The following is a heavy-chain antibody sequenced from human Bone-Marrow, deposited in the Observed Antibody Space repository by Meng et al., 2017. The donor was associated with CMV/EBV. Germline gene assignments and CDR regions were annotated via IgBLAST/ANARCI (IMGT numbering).Heavy chain of an antibody. J-gene: IGHJ5*02. CDR2: ISGSGGST. Sequence: GESLKISCAASGFTFSSYAMSWVRQAPGKGLGWVSAISGSGGSTYYADSVKGRFTISRDNSKNTLYLQMNSLRVEDTDVYYCVRVKAGTTFSNWFDPWGQGTLVTVSS. CDR3: VRVKAGTTFSNWFDP. V-gene: IGHV3-23*01. CDR1: GFTFSSYA. D-gene: IGHD1-7*01.